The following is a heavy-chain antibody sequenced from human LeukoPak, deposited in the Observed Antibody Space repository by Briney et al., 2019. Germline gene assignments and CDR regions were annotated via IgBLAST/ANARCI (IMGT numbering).Heavy chain of an antibody. J-gene: IGHJ4*02. CDR2: ISAYNGNT. CDR1: GYTFTSYG. CDR3: ARDLWSQSYTAMTTPFDY. V-gene: IGHV1-18*01. Sequence: ASVKVSCKASGYTFTSYGIIWVRQAPGQGLEWMGWISAYNGNTNYAQKLQGRVTMTTDTSTSTAYMELRSLRSDDTAVYYCARDLWSQSYTAMTTPFDYWGQGTLVTVSS. D-gene: IGHD5-18*01.